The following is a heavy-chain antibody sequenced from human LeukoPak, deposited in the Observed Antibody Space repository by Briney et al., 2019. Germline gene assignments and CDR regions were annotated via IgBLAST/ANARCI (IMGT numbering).Heavy chain of an antibody. CDR2: IFYSGST. Sequence: PSETLSLTCTVYGGSISSSAYYWGWIRQPPGKGLEYIGSIFYSGSTYYNPSLKSRVTISVDTSRNQFSLQLSSVTAADTAVYYCARPGSTSGWYYFDFWGQGTLVTVSS. CDR1: GGSISSSAYY. CDR3: ARPGSTSGWYYFDF. D-gene: IGHD6-19*01. V-gene: IGHV4-39*01. J-gene: IGHJ4*02.